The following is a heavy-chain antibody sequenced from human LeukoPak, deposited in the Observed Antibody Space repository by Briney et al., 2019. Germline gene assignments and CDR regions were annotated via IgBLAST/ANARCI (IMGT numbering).Heavy chain of an antibody. CDR2: IYHSGSS. D-gene: IGHD6-19*01. CDR3: AVSSGWYKIDY. J-gene: IGHJ4*02. Sequence: PSETLSLTCTVSGYSISRAYYWGWIRQPPGKGLEWIGSIYHSGSSNYNPSLKSRVTISVDKSKNQFSLNLSSVTAADTAVYYCAVSSGWYKIDYWGQGTLVTVSS. CDR1: GYSISRAYY. V-gene: IGHV4-38-2*02.